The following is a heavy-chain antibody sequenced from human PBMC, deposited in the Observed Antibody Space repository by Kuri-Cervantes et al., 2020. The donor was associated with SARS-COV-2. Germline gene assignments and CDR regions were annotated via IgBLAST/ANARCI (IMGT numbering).Heavy chain of an antibody. D-gene: IGHD3-22*01. V-gene: IGHV1-3*01. CDR2: INAGNGKT. CDR3: ARDSPSYYYDSSGLPTP. J-gene: IGHJ5*02. Sequence: ASVKVSCKASGYTFTSYVMHWVRQATGQRFEWMGWINAGNGKTKYTQKFQGRVTITRDTSASTAYMEVSSLRSEDTAVYYCARDSPSYYYDSSGLPTPWGQGTLVTVSS. CDR1: GYTFTSYV.